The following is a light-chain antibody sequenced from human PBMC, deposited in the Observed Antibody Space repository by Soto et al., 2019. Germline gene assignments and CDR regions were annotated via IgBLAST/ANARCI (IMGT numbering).Light chain of an antibody. Sequence: QSALTQPASVSGSPGQSITISCTGTSSDVGGYNYVSWYQQHPGKAPKLMIYDVSNRPSGVSNRFSGSKSGNTASRTISRLQSEYEADYYCNSYTSSSPYVFGTGTKGTVL. CDR2: DVS. J-gene: IGLJ1*01. CDR1: SSDVGGYNY. V-gene: IGLV2-14*01. CDR3: NSYTSSSPYV.